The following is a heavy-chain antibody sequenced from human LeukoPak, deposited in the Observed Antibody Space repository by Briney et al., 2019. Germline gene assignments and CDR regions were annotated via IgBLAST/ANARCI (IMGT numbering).Heavy chain of an antibody. CDR1: GGTFSSYA. J-gene: IGHJ5*02. V-gene: IGHV1-46*01. CDR3: ASSVEYYYDSSGYSS. CDR2: INPSGGST. Sequence: ASVKVSCKASGGTFSSYAISWVRQAPGQGLEWMGIINPSGGSTSYAQKFQGRVTMTRDTSTSTVYMELSSLRSEDTAVYYCASSVEYYYDSSGYSSWGQGTLVTVSS. D-gene: IGHD3-22*01.